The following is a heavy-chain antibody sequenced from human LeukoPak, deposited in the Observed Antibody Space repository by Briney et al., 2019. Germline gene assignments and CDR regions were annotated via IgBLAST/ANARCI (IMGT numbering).Heavy chain of an antibody. CDR3: AREQLPQPKYYYYGMDV. CDR2: ISAYNGNT. CDR1: GYTFTSYG. V-gene: IGHV1-18*01. J-gene: IGHJ6*02. D-gene: IGHD5-18*01. Sequence: ASVKVSCKASGYTFTSYGISWVRQAPGQGLEWMGWISAYNGNTNYAQKLQGRVTMTTDTSTSTAYMELRSLRSDDTAVYYCAREQLPQPKYYYYGMDVWGQGTTVTVSS.